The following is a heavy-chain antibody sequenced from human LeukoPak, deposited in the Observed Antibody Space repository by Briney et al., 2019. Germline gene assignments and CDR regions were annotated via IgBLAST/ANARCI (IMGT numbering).Heavy chain of an antibody. CDR3: ARERGGYGDYVLGDFDY. CDR1: GFTFSGYS. J-gene: IGHJ4*02. D-gene: IGHD4-17*01. CDR2: ISSSSSYI. Sequence: GGSLRLSCAASGFTFSGYSMNWVRQAPGKGLEWVSSISSSSSYIYYADSVKGRFTISRDNAKNSLYLQMNSLRAEDTAVYYCARERGGYGDYVLGDFDYWGQGTLVTVSS. V-gene: IGHV3-21*01.